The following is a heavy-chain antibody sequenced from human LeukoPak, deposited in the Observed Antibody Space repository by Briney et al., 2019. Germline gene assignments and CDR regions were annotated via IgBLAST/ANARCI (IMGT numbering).Heavy chain of an antibody. CDR3: ARGRWLQARGPSFDY. Sequence: PGRSLTLSCAASGFSFSDSGMHWVRQAPGRGPEYVAGIWFDESSQYYADSVKGRFTISRDNSKNTLYLQMNSLRAEDTAVYYCARGRWLQARGPSFDYWGQGTLVTVSS. D-gene: IGHD5-24*01. CDR1: GFSFSDSG. J-gene: IGHJ4*02. CDR2: IWFDESSQ. V-gene: IGHV3-33*08.